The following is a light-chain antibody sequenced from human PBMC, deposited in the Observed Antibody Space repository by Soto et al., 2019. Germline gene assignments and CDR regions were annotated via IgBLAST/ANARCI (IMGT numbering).Light chain of an antibody. CDR1: QSISSY. CDR3: QHSYSTPYT. CDR2: AAS. J-gene: IGKJ2*01. V-gene: IGKV1-39*01. Sequence: DIQMTQSPSSLSASVGDRVTITCRASQSISSYLNWYQQKPGKAPKLLIYAASSLQSGVPSRFSGSGSGTDCTLTISSLQPEDFATYYCQHSYSTPYTFGQGTKLEIK.